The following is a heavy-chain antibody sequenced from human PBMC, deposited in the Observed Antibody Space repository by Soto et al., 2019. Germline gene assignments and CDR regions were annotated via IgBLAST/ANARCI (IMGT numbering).Heavy chain of an antibody. CDR1: GFTFSSYS. CDR2: ISSSSSTI. CDR3: GRLEGRVVAHEGYFDL. Sequence: EVQLVESGGGLVQPGGSLRLSCAASGFTFSSYSMNWVRQAPGKGLEWVSYISSSSSTIYYADSVKGRFTISRDNAKNSLYLQMNSRRDEDTAVYYCGRLEGRVVAHEGYFDLWGRGTLVTVSS. D-gene: IGHD2-15*01. V-gene: IGHV3-48*02. J-gene: IGHJ2*01.